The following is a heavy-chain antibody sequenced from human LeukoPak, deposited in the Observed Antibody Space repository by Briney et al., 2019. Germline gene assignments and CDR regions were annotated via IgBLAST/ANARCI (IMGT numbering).Heavy chain of an antibody. D-gene: IGHD5-18*01. V-gene: IGHV1-69*05. CDR3: ARESDVDTAMVWGYYFDY. CDR2: IIPIFGTA. J-gene: IGHJ4*02. CDR1: GGTFSSYA. Sequence: SVKVSCKASGGTFSSYAISWVRQAPGQGLEWVGRIIPIFGTANYAQKFQGRVTITTDESTSTAYMELSSLRSEDTAVYYCARESDVDTAMVWGYYFDYWGQGTLVTVSS.